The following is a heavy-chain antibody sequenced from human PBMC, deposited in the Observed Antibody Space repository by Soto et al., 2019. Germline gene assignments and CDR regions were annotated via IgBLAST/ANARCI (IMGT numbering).Heavy chain of an antibody. V-gene: IGHV4-39*02. CDR3: ARERASSSSSLDY. Sequence: SETLSLTCTVSGGSISSSSYYWGWIRQPPGKALEWIGSIYYSGSTYYNPSLKSRVTISVDTSKNQFSLKLSSVTAADTAVYYCARERASSSSSLDYWGQGTLVTVSS. CDR1: GGSISSSSYY. CDR2: IYYSGST. J-gene: IGHJ4*02. D-gene: IGHD6-6*01.